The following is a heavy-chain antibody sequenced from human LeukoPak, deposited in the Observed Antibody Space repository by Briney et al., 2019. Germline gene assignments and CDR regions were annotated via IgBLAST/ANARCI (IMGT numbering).Heavy chain of an antibody. Sequence: SETLSLTCTVSSGSISTSNYYWGWVRQPPGKALEWIGNIFYSGSTYYSPSLKSRVTISLDTSRNQFSLKLNSVTAADTAVYYCARDLGFNSGYSYGAYYFDYWGQGTLVTVSS. CDR3: ARDLGFNSGYSYGAYYFDY. CDR1: SGSISTSNYY. V-gene: IGHV4-39*07. J-gene: IGHJ4*02. CDR2: IFYSGST. D-gene: IGHD5-18*01.